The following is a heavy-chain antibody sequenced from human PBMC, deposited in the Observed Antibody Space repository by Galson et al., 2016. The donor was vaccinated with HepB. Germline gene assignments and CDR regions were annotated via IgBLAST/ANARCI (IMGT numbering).Heavy chain of an antibody. CDR3: ARVRCISPTCHDFDC. Sequence: SLRLSCAASGFTFRDFAMTWVRQTPGKGLEWVSAISYNSGDETYFADSVRGRFTISRDNSKDTLFLHMNSLRAEDTAVYYCARVRCISPTCHDFDCWGQGTLVTVSS. D-gene: IGHD2-2*01. CDR1: GFTFRDFA. CDR2: ISYNSGDET. J-gene: IGHJ4*02. V-gene: IGHV3-23*01.